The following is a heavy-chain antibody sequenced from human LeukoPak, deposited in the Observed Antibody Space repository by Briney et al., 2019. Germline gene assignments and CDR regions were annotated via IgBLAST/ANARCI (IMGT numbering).Heavy chain of an antibody. J-gene: IGHJ5*02. D-gene: IGHD2-8*01. CDR1: GGSISSGGYY. CDR2: IYYSGSA. Sequence: SETLSLTCTVSGGSISSGGYYWSWIRQHPGKGPEWIGYIYYSGSAYYNPSLKSRIIISVDTSRNQFSLNLSSVTAADTAVYYCARDPNGDNWFDPWGQGTLVTVSS. CDR3: ARDPNGDNWFDP. V-gene: IGHV4-31*03.